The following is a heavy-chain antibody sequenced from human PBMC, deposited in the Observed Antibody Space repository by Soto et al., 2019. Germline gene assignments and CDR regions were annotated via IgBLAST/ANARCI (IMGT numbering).Heavy chain of an antibody. D-gene: IGHD3-10*01. CDR2: INHSGST. J-gene: IGHJ4*02. CDR1: GGSLSGYY. CDR3: ARGPLVYYGSGSYYNNFDY. Sequence: SETLSLTCAVYGGSLSGYYWSWIRQPPGKGLEWIGEINHSGSTNYNPSLKSRVTISVDTSKNQFSLKLSSVTAADTAVYYCARGPLVYYGSGSYYNNFDYWGQGTLVTVSS. V-gene: IGHV4-34*01.